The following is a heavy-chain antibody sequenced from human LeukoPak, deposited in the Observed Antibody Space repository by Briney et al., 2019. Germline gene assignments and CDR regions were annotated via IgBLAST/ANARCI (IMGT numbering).Heavy chain of an antibody. CDR1: GYSISSGYY. CDR2: IYHSGST. CDR3: ARAPMTTVTTDAFDI. Sequence: SETLSLTCTVSGYSISSGYYWGWIRQPPGKGLEWIGSIYHSGSTYYNPSLKSRVTISVDTSKNQFSLKLSSVTAADTAVYYCARAPMTTVTTDAFDIWGQGTMVTVSS. D-gene: IGHD4-17*01. J-gene: IGHJ3*02. V-gene: IGHV4-38-2*02.